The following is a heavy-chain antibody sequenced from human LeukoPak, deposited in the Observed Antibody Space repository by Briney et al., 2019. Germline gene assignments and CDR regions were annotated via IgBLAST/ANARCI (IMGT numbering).Heavy chain of an antibody. CDR1: GFTFSNYG. J-gene: IGHJ4*02. D-gene: IGHD1-26*01. CDR2: IWYDGSNK. CDR3: ARESGSYYCDY. V-gene: IGHV3-33*01. Sequence: GGSLRLSCAASGFTFSNYGMHWVRRAPGKGLVWVAAIWYDGSNKYYADSVKGRLTISRDNSKNMLYLQMNSLRAEDTAVYYCARESGSYYCDYWGQGTLVTVSS.